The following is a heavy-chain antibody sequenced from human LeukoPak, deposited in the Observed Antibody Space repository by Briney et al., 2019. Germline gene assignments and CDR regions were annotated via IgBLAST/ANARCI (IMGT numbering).Heavy chain of an antibody. CDR3: ARGPTD. Sequence: SETLSLTCTVSGGSISSYYWSWIRQPPGKGLEWIGYIYYSGSTYYNPSLKSRVTISVDTSKNQFSLKLSSVTAADTAVYYRARGPTDWGQGTLVTVSS. V-gene: IGHV4-59*08. J-gene: IGHJ4*02. CDR1: GGSISSYY. CDR2: IYYSGST.